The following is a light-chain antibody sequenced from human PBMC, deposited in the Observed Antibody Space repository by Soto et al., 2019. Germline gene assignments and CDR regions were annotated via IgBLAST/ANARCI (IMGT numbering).Light chain of an antibody. CDR1: SSNIGGNT. CDR2: SNS. CDR3: CSYAGSYTYV. V-gene: IGLV1-44*01. Sequence: QSVLTQPPSASGTPGQRVTFSCSGSSSNIGGNTVSWFPHLPRTAPKLLIFSNSQRPSGVPDRFSGSKSGNTASLTISGLQAEDEADYSCCSYAGSYTYVFGAGTKLTVL. J-gene: IGLJ1*01.